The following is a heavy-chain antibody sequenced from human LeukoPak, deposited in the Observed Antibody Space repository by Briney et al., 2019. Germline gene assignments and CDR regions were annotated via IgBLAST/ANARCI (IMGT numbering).Heavy chain of an antibody. J-gene: IGHJ6*04. CDR1: EFTFSSYS. CDR3: ARDFGITGDV. CDR2: ISSSSSYI. D-gene: IGHD3-10*01. V-gene: IGHV3-21*01. Sequence: PVGSLRLSCAASEFTFSSYSMNWVRQAPGKGLEWVSSISSSSSYIYYADSVKGRFTISRDNAKNSLYLQMNSLRAEDTAVYYCARDFGITGDVRGKGTTVTVSS.